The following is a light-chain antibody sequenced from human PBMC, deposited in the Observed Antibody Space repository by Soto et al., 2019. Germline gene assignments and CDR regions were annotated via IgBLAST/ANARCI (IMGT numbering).Light chain of an antibody. CDR2: DAS. Sequence: IQVTPSPSSLSASVGGRVNIACQASQDISNYLNWYQQKPGKAPNLLIYDASNLQTGVPSRFSGSGSGTDFTFTISSLQPEDIATYYCQQFENLPLTFGGGTKVDIK. V-gene: IGKV1-33*01. CDR3: QQFENLPLT. J-gene: IGKJ4*01. CDR1: QDISNY.